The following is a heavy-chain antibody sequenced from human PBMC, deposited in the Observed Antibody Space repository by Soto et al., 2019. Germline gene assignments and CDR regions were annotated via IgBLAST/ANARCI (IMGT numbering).Heavy chain of an antibody. CDR3: ARARGIAAAGTRSEGWFDP. CDR2: TYYRSKWYK. J-gene: IGHJ5*02. D-gene: IGHD6-13*01. Sequence: PSQTLSLTCAISGDSVSSNSAAWNWIRQSPSRGLEWLGRTYYRSKWYKDDAVTVNSRITINPDTSKNQFSLQLNAVTPEDTAVYYCARARGIAAAGTRSEGWFDPWGQGTLVTVS. V-gene: IGHV6-1*01. CDR1: GDSVSSNSAA.